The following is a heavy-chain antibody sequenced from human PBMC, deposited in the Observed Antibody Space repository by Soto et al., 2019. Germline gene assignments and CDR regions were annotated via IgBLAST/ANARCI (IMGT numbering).Heavy chain of an antibody. V-gene: IGHV1-18*01. J-gene: IGHJ6*03. D-gene: IGHD2-2*01. CDR3: ARLRFVVVPAAMSGRDYYYMDV. Sequence: ASVKVSCKASGYTFTSYGISWVRPAPGQGLEWMGWISAYNGNTNYAQKLQGRVTMTTDTSTSTAYMELRSLRSDDTAVYYCARLRFVVVPAAMSGRDYYYMDVWGKGTTVTVSS. CDR1: GYTFTSYG. CDR2: ISAYNGNT.